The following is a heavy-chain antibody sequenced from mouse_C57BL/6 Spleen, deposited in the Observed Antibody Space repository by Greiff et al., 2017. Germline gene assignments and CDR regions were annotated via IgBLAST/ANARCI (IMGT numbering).Heavy chain of an antibody. CDR3: ARGVTDWYFDV. D-gene: IGHD2-2*01. V-gene: IGHV3-6*01. Sequence: EVQLQESGPGLVKPSQSLSLTCSVTGYSITSGYYWNWIRQFPGNKLEWMGSISYDGSNNYNPSLKNRISITRDTSKNQFFLKLNSVTTEDTATYYCARGVTDWYFDVWGTGTMVTVSS. CDR2: ISYDGSN. J-gene: IGHJ1*03. CDR1: GYSITSGYY.